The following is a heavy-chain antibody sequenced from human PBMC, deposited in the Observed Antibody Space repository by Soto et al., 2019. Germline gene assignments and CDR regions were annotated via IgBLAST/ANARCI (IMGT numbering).Heavy chain of an antibody. Sequence: QVQLVESGGGVVQPGRSLRLSCAASGFTFSSYAMHWVRQAPGKGLEWVAVISYDGSNKYYADSVKGRFTISRDNSKNTLFLKMNSLRAEDTAVYYCARPLWRDDYNWGYFDLWAVAPWSLSPQ. CDR2: ISYDGSNK. D-gene: IGHD4-4*01. CDR3: ARPLWRDDYNWGYFDL. CDR1: GFTFSSYA. V-gene: IGHV3-30-3*01. J-gene: IGHJ2*01.